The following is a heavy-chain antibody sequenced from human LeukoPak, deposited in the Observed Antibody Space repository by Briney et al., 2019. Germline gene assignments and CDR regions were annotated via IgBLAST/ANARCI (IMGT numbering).Heavy chain of an antibody. CDR2: IYYSGST. V-gene: IGHV4-59*08. J-gene: IGHJ3*02. CDR1: GGSISSYY. D-gene: IGHD2-15*01. Sequence: SETLSLTCTVSGGSISSYYWSWIRQPPGKGLEWIGYIYYSGSTNYNPSLKSRVTISVDTSKNQFSLKLSSVTAADTAVYYRARSRWYRDAFDIWGQGTMVTVSS. CDR3: ARSRWYRDAFDI.